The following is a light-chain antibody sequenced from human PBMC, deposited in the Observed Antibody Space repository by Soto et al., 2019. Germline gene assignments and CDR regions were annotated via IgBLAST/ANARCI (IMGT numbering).Light chain of an antibody. CDR3: AAWDDSLSAGV. J-gene: IGLJ3*02. Sequence: QPVLTQPPSASGTPGQRVTISCSGSSSNIGTNNVHWFQQFPGTAPNLLIYRNNRRPSGVPDRFSGSKSGTSASLAISGLRSEDEADYYCAAWDDSLSAGVFGGGTKLTVL. CDR1: SSNIGTNN. V-gene: IGLV1-47*01. CDR2: RNN.